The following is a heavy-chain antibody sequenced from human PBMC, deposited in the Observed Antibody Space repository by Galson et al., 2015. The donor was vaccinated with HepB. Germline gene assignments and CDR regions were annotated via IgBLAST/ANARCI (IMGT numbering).Heavy chain of an antibody. CDR2: ISHDGKNE. Sequence: SLRLSCAASESTFSGYSFHWVRQAPGRGLQWVAVISHDGKNEDYADSVKGRFAISRDNSKSTLFLQMNSLRPDDSAVYYCARGDDYGDFSFDFWGQGTLVTVSS. D-gene: IGHD4-17*01. J-gene: IGHJ4*02. CDR3: ARGDDYGDFSFDF. CDR1: ESTFSGYS. V-gene: IGHV3-30*09.